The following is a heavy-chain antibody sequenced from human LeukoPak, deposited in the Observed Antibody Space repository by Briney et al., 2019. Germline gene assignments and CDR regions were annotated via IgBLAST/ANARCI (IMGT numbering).Heavy chain of an antibody. V-gene: IGHV3-30*18. CDR1: GFSFSTYG. Sequence: GGSLRLSCAASGFSFSTYGMHWVRQAPGKGLEWVAVISYDGSNKYYADSEKGRFTISRDNSKNTLYLQMNSLRAEDTAVYYCAKQSGTTPWGVPIDYWGQGTLVTVSS. CDR2: ISYDGSNK. J-gene: IGHJ4*02. CDR3: AKQSGTTPWGVPIDY. D-gene: IGHD1-7*01.